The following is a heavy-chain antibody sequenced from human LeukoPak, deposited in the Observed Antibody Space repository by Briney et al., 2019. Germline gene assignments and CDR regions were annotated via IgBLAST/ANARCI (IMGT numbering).Heavy chain of an antibody. CDR1: GFTFSSYD. V-gene: IGHV3-13*01. CDR3: ARAFRPYSSLRMDYYYGMDV. J-gene: IGHJ6*02. Sequence: GGSLRLSCAASGFTFSSYDMHWVRQATGKGLEWVSAIGTAGDTYYPGSVKGRFTISRENAKNSLYLQMNSLRAGDTAVYYCARAFRPYSSLRMDYYYGMDVWGQGTTVTVSS. CDR2: IGTAGDT. D-gene: IGHD6-6*01.